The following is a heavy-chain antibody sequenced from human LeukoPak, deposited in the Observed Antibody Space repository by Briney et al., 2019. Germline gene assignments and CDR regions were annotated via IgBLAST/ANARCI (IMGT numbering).Heavy chain of an antibody. D-gene: IGHD3-9*01. CDR3: ARAFLNYDILTGCYPTHYFDY. CDR2: ISAYNGNT. CDR1: GYTFTSYG. Sequence: ASVKVSCKASGYTFTSYGISWVRQAPGQGLEWMGWISAYNGNTNYAQKLQGRVTMTTDTSTSTAYMELRSLRSDDTAVYYCARAFLNYDILTGCYPTHYFDYWGQGTLVTVSS. V-gene: IGHV1-18*01. J-gene: IGHJ4*02.